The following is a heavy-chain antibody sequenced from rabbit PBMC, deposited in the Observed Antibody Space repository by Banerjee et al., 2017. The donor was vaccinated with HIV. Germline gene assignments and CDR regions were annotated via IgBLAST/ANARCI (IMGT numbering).Heavy chain of an antibody. Sequence: QEQLVESGGGLVTLGGSLKLSCKASGIDFSSYGISWVRQAPGKGLEWIAYIYPDYGSTDYASWVNGRFTLSRENNQNTVTLRMTSLTAADTATYFCARDYGYAVAGDATYFNLWGPGTLVTVS. V-gene: IGHV1S47*01. CDR2: IYPDYGST. CDR1: GIDFSSYG. CDR3: ARDYGYAVAGDATYFNL. J-gene: IGHJ4*01. D-gene: IGHD6-1*01.